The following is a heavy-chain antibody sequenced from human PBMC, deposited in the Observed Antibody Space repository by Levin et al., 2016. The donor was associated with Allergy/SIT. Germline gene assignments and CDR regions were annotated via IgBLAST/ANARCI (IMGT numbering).Heavy chain of an antibody. CDR2: MNPNSGNT. V-gene: IGHV1-8*01. CDR3: ARGYYYDSSGYYYFDY. J-gene: IGHJ4*02. D-gene: IGHD3-22*01. Sequence: WVRQAPGQGLEWMGWMNPNSGNTGYAQKFQGRVTMTRNTSISTAYMELSSLRSEDTAVYYCARGYYYDSSGYYYFDYWGQGTLVTVSS.